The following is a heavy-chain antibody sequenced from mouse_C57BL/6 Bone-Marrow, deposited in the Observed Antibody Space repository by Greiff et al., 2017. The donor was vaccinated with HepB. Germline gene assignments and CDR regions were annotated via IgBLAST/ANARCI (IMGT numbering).Heavy chain of an antibody. V-gene: IGHV1-12*01. Sequence: QVQLKQSGAELVRPGASVKMSCKASGYTFTSYNMHWVKQTPRQGLEWIGAIYPGNGDTSYNQKFKGKATLTVDKSSSTAYMQLSSLTSEDSAVYFCARDITTVVRESYFDYWGQGTTLTVSS. J-gene: IGHJ2*01. CDR3: ARDITTVVRESYFDY. CDR2: IYPGNGDT. D-gene: IGHD1-1*01. CDR1: GYTFTSYN.